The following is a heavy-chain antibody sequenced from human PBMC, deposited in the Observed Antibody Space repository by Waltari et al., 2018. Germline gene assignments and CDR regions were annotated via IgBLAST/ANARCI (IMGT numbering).Heavy chain of an antibody. CDR3: ARGNFWSGYYTRWFDP. V-gene: IGHV4-59*01. Sequence: QVQLQESGPGLVKPSETLSLTCTVSGGSISSYYWSWIRQPPGKGLEWIGYIYYSGSTNYTPSLKSRVTISVDTSKNQFSLKLSSVTAADTAVYYCARGNFWSGYYTRWFDPWGQGTLVTVSS. J-gene: IGHJ5*02. CDR2: IYYSGST. CDR1: GGSISSYY. D-gene: IGHD3-3*01.